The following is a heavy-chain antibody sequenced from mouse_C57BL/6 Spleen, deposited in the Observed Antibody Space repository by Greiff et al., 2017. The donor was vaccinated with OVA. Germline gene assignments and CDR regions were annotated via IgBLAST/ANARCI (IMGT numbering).Heavy chain of an antibody. D-gene: IGHD1-1*01. V-gene: IGHV14-3*01. J-gene: IGHJ1*03. CDR1: GFNIKNTY. CDR2: IDPANGNT. CDR3: ARCITTVVATPPYWYFDV. Sequence: EVQLQQSVAELVRPGASVKLSCTASGFNIKNTYMHWVKQRPEQGLEWIGRIDPANGNTKYAPKFQGKATITADTSSNTAYLQLSSLTSEDTAIYYCARCITTVVATPPYWYFDVWGTGTTVTVSS.